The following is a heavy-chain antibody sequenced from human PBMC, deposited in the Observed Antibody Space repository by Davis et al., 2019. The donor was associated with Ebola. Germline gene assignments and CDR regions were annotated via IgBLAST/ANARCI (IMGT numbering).Heavy chain of an antibody. D-gene: IGHD1-26*01. J-gene: IGHJ4*02. CDR2: IKQDGSEK. CDR3: ASQIVGATVY. V-gene: IGHV3-7*03. Sequence: GGSLRLSCVVSEFTFSSYRMSWVRQAPGKGLEWVANIKQDGSEKYYVDSVKGRFTISRDNAKNSLYLQMNSLRAEDTAVYYCASQIVGATVYWGQGTLITVSS. CDR1: EFTFSSYR.